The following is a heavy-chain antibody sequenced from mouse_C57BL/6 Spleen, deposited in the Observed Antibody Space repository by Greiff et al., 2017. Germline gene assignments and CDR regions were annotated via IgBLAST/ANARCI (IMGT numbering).Heavy chain of an antibody. CDR2: IWSGGST. CDR3: ATYYSNYVMDYYAMDY. J-gene: IGHJ4*01. D-gene: IGHD2-5*01. Sequence: VQLQQSGPGLVQPSQSLSITCTVSGFSLTSYGVHWVRQSPGKGLEWLGVIWSGGSTDYNAAFISRLSISKDNSKSQVFFKMNSLQADDTAIYYCATYYSNYVMDYYAMDYWGQGTSVTVSS. CDR1: GFSLTSYG. V-gene: IGHV2-2*01.